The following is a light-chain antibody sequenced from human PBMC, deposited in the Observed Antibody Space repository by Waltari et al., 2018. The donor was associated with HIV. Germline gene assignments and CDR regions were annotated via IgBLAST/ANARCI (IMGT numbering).Light chain of an antibody. CDR2: DND. CDR1: GSTLANNY. CDR3: GTWDSSLNAGV. J-gene: IGLJ3*02. Sequence: QSMLPQPPSVSAAPGPKVTISCSGTGSTLANNYVSWYQHLPGAAPKLVIYDNDNRPSGIPDRFSGSKSGASATLVITGLQTGDEGDYYCGTWDSSLNAGVFGGGTKLTVL. V-gene: IGLV1-51*01.